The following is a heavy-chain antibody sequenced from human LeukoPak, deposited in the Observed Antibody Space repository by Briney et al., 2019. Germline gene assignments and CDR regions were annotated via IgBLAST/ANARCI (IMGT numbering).Heavy chain of an antibody. CDR2: INHSGNT. J-gene: IGHJ4*02. Sequence: KASETLSLTCAVYGGSFSNYYWTWIRQPPGKGLDWIAEINHSGNTNYNPSLDSRVTTSVDTSKNQFSLKLSSVTAADTAMYYCARGTFDYGDYLIFDSWGQGTLVTVSS. V-gene: IGHV4-34*01. CDR1: GGSFSNYY. D-gene: IGHD4-17*01. CDR3: ARGTFDYGDYLIFDS.